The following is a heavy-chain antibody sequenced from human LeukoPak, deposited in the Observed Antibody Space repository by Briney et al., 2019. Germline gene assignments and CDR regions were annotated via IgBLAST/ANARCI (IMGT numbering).Heavy chain of an antibody. Sequence: GGSLRLSCAASGFIFNNYGLIWVRQAPGKGLEWVSAISNYGGGTNYADFVKGRFTISRDNSKNKLFLQMNSLRAEDTALYYCAKGSSGYFVDLWGQGTLVTVSS. D-gene: IGHD3-22*01. V-gene: IGHV3-23*01. J-gene: IGHJ5*02. CDR2: ISNYGGGT. CDR3: AKGSSGYFVDL. CDR1: GFIFNNYG.